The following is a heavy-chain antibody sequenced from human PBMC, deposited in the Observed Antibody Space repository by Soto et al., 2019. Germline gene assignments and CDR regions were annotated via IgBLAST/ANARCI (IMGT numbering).Heavy chain of an antibody. CDR1: GLSLSTTGVG. Sequence: QITLKESGPTLLKPTQTLTLTCTFSGLSLSTTGVGVGWIRQPPVKALEWRALIYCADDKRYSPSLKSRLTSPQDTSKKQVVLTMTNMHPVDTATYYCVQSRCGGDCLQSYSSHSYYGLDVWGHWTTVTVSS. CDR3: VQSRCGGDCLQSYSSHSYYGLDV. D-gene: IGHD2-21*02. CDR2: IYCADDK. J-gene: IGHJ6*02. V-gene: IGHV2-5*02.